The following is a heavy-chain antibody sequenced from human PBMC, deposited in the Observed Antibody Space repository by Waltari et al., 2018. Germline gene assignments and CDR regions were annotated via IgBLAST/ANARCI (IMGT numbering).Heavy chain of an antibody. D-gene: IGHD3-22*01. J-gene: IGHJ4*02. CDR3: AKDRAALRITMIVVALGY. Sequence: QVQLVESGGGVVQPGRSLSTSCAAPGFTFITYGMPWVRPAPGQGLEWVAVISYDGSNKYYADSVKGRFTISRDNSKNTLYLQMNSLRAEDTAVYYCAKDRAALRITMIVVALGYWGQGTLVTVSS. CDR2: ISYDGSNK. CDR1: GFTFITYG. V-gene: IGHV3-30*18.